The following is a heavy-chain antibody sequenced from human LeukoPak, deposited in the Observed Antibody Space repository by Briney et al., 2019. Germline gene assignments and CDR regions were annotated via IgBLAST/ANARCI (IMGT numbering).Heavy chain of an antibody. J-gene: IGHJ3*02. Sequence: SETLSLTCTVSGGSISSYSWSWIRQPPGKGLEWIGYISYSGSTNYNPSLKSRVTISVDTSKNQFSLKLSSVTAADTAVYYRARISKTAYYYDSSGYSGAFDIWGQGTAVTVSS. CDR3: ARISKTAYYYDSSGYSGAFDI. D-gene: IGHD3-22*01. CDR1: GGSISSYS. V-gene: IGHV4-59*01. CDR2: ISYSGST.